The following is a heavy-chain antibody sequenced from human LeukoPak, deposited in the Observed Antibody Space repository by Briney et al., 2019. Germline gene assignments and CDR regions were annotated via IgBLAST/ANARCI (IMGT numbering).Heavy chain of an antibody. CDR1: GGSITSYY. V-gene: IGHV4-4*07. CDR3: AGEGHYYDSSGYYYGGEDY. D-gene: IGHD3-22*01. J-gene: IGHJ4*02. Sequence: PSETLSLTCTVSGGSITSYYWSWIRQPAGKGLEWIGRIYTRGSTNYNPSLKSRVTMSVDTSKNQSSLQLSSVTAADTAVYYCAGEGHYYDSSGYYYGGEDYWSQGTLVTVSS. CDR2: IYTRGST.